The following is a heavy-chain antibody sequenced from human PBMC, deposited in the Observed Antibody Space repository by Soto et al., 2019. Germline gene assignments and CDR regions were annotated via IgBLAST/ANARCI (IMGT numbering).Heavy chain of an antibody. CDR2: IYYTGST. D-gene: IGHD2-2*01. CDR3: ASNRNCSITSCPNWFDP. Sequence: QVQLQESGPGLVKPSQTLSLTCTVSGGSIRSGDHYCSWIRQPPGKGLEWIGYIYYTGSTYYNPSLKSRVTRSIDTSTSQFSLKLSSVTAADTAVYYCASNRNCSITSCPNWFDPWGQGTLVTVSS. CDR1: GGSIRSGDHY. J-gene: IGHJ5*02. V-gene: IGHV4-30-4*01.